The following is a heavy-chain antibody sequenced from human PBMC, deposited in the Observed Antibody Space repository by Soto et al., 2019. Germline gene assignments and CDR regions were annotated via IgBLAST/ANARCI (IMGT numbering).Heavy chain of an antibody. CDR1: GGSFSGYY. Sequence: SETLSLTCAVYGGSFSGYYWTWIRQPPGTGLEWIGEINHSGSTNYNPSLKSRVTISVDTSKNQFSLKLRSVTAADTAVYYCARATTSYFGPGSLDYWGQGALVTVSS. CDR2: INHSGST. CDR3: ARATTSYFGPGSLDY. J-gene: IGHJ4*02. V-gene: IGHV4-34*01. D-gene: IGHD2-21*01.